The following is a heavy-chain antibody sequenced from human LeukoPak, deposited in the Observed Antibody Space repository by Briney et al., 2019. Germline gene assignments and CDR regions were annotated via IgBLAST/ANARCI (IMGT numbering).Heavy chain of an antibody. V-gene: IGHV4-39*07. CDR1: GGSISSSSYY. D-gene: IGHD5-24*01. Sequence: SETLSLTCIVSGGSISSSSYYWGWIRQPPGKGLEWIGSIYYSGSTNYKSSLKSRVTISVDTSKNQFSLKLSSVTAADTAVYYCARPDGYNLSPFDYWGQGTLVTVSS. CDR2: IYYSGST. J-gene: IGHJ4*02. CDR3: ARPDGYNLSPFDY.